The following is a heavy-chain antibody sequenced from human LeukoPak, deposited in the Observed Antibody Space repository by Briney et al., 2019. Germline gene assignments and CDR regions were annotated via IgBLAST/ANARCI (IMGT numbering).Heavy chain of an antibody. CDR3: ARDSGYCSSTSCYVWFDP. V-gene: IGHV3-21*01. CDR1: GFTFSSYS. Sequence: GGSLRLSCAASGFTFSSYSMNWVRQAPGKGLEWVSSISSSSSYIYYADSVKGRFTISRDNAKNSLYLQMNSLRAGDTAVYYCARDSGYCSSTSCYVWFDPWGQGTLVTVSS. D-gene: IGHD2-2*01. CDR2: ISSSSSYI. J-gene: IGHJ5*02.